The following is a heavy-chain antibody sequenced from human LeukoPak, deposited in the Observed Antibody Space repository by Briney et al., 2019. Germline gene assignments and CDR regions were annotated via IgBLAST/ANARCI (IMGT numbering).Heavy chain of an antibody. D-gene: IGHD3-10*01. J-gene: IGHJ4*02. V-gene: IGHV1-18*01. Sequence: ASVKVSCKASGYTFTSYGISWVRQAPGQGLEGMGWISAYNGNTNYAQKFQGRVTMTRNTSISTAYMELSSLRSEDTAVYYCARSLWFGELAGDYWGQGTLVTVSS. CDR3: ARSLWFGELAGDY. CDR2: ISAYNGNT. CDR1: GYTFTSYG.